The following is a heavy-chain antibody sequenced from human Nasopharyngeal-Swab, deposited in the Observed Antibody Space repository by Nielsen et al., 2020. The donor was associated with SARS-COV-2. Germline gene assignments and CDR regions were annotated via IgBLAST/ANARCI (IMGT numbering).Heavy chain of an antibody. Sequence: GGSLRLSCAASGFTFSSYWMSWVRQAPGKGLEWVANIKQDGSEKYYVDSVKGRFTISRDNAKNSLYLQMNSLRAEDTAVYYCARVSTAKGWSFDYWGQGTLVTVSS. CDR2: IKQDGSEK. V-gene: IGHV3-7*05. CDR1: GFTFSSYW. J-gene: IGHJ4*02. D-gene: IGHD5-18*01. CDR3: ARVSTAKGWSFDY.